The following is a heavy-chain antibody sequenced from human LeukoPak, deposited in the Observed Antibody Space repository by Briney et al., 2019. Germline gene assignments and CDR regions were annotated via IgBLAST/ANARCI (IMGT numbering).Heavy chain of an antibody. CDR3: AKDAKSAAAGALDY. CDR1: GFTFDRYW. J-gene: IGHJ4*02. Sequence: GGSLRLSCVASGFTFDRYWMSWVRQAPGKGLEWVGVISFDGSNEYYGDSVKGRFTISRDNSKNTLYLQMNSLRAEDMAVYYCAKDAKSAAAGALDYWGQGTLVTVSS. D-gene: IGHD6-13*01. V-gene: IGHV3-30*18. CDR2: ISFDGSNE.